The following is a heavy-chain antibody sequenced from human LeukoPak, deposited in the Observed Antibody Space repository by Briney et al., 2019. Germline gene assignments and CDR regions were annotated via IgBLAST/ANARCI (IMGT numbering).Heavy chain of an antibody. CDR2: TYYSGST. V-gene: IGHV4-39*02. D-gene: IGHD2-15*01. J-gene: IGHJ6*02. Sequence: SETLSLTCTVSGGSISSSSYYWGWIRQPPGKGLEWIGSTYYSGSTYYNPSLKSRVTISVDTSKNQFSLKLSSVTAADTAVYYCARDTTLGYCSGGSCPDYYYYGMDVWGQGTTVTVSS. CDR3: ARDTTLGYCSGGSCPDYYYYGMDV. CDR1: GGSISSSSYY.